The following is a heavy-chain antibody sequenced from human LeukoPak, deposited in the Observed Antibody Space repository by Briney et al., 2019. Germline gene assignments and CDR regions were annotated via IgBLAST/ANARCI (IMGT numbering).Heavy chain of an antibody. CDR2: INNRGDTI. Sequence: PGGSLRLSCAASGFTFSTYEMIWVRQAPGKGLEWVAYINNRGDTIYYADSVKGRFTVSRDNAKNSLYLQVNSLRAEDTAVYYCARLALPITVPQKPFSYYYYMDIWGKGTTVTVSS. V-gene: IGHV3-48*03. CDR3: ARLALPITVPQKPFSYYYYMDI. CDR1: GFTFSTYE. D-gene: IGHD3-3*02. J-gene: IGHJ6*03.